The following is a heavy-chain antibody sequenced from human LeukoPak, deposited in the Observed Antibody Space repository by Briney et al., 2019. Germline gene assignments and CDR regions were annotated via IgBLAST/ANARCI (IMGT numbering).Heavy chain of an antibody. CDR3: ARQDGNSKYYFDY. CDR1: GYSFTYYW. J-gene: IGHJ4*02. D-gene: IGHD1-1*01. CDR2: IYPGDSDT. Sequence: GESLKISCKGSGYSFTYYWIGWVRQMPGKGLEWMGIIYPGDSDTRYRPSFQGQVTISVDKSISTAYLQWSSLKASDTAMYYCARQDGNSKYYFDYWGQGTLVTVSA. V-gene: IGHV5-51*01.